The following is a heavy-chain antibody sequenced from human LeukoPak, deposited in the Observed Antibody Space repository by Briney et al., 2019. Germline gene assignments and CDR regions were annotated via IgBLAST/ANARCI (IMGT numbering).Heavy chain of an antibody. CDR2: IHTSGST. J-gene: IGHJ6*03. CDR3: ARDVLVDYYYYYMDV. Sequence: PSQTLSLTCTVSGGSISGGSYYWSWIRQPAGKGLEWIGRIHTSGSTNYNPSLKSRVTISVDTSKHQFSLKLSSVTAADTAVYYCARDVLVDYYYYYMDVRGKGTTVTVSS. V-gene: IGHV4-61*02. D-gene: IGHD2-15*01. CDR1: GGSISGGSYY.